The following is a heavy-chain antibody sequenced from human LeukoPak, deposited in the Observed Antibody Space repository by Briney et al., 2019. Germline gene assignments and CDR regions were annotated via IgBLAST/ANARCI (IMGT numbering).Heavy chain of an antibody. CDR1: TDYSITGCCY. Sequence: SETLSLTCTDATDYSITGCCYCCWIRQNPGKGLEWIGYIYHSGTAYYNPSLKSRVTISVDTSKKHFSLNLSSVTAADTAVYYRVMCVSGYGYLDCWGQGTLVTVSS. V-gene: IGHV4-31*03. CDR2: IYHSGTA. D-gene: IGHD6-13*01. CDR3: VMCVSGYGYLDC. J-gene: IGHJ4*02.